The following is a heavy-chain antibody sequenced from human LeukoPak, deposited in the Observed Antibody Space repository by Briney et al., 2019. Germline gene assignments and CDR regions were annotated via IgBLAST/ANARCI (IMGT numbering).Heavy chain of an antibody. Sequence: GGSLRLSCAASGFTFSSYAMSWVRQAPGKGLEWVSAISGSGGSTYYADSVKGRFTISRDNSKNTLYLQMNSLRAEDTAVYYCAKGPSYYDFWSGYQDYWGQGTLVTASS. D-gene: IGHD3-3*01. V-gene: IGHV3-23*01. CDR3: AKGPSYYDFWSGYQDY. CDR2: ISGSGGST. CDR1: GFTFSSYA. J-gene: IGHJ4*02.